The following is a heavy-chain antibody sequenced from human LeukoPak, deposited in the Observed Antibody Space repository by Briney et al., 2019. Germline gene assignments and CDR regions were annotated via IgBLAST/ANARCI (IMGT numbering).Heavy chain of an antibody. Sequence: GGSLRLSCAASGFTFSSYAMSWARQAPGKGLEWVSTISGSGGSTYYADSVKGRFTISRDNSKNTLYLQMNSLRAEDTAIYYCARESAGGPDYWGQGTLVTASS. CDR1: GFTFSSYA. CDR2: ISGSGGST. CDR3: ARESAGGPDY. D-gene: IGHD6-19*01. J-gene: IGHJ4*02. V-gene: IGHV3-23*01.